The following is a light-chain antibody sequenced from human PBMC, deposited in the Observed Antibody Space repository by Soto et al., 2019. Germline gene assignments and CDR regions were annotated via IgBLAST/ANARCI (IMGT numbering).Light chain of an antibody. J-gene: IGKJ4*01. V-gene: IGKV1-33*01. CDR2: DAS. Sequence: IQVTQSPSSLSASVGKRVTITYRASQDISNYLNWYQQKPGKAPKLLIYDASILETGVPSRFRGSGSGTDFTFNISSLQPEDIATYYCQHFANLLLTFGGGTKVEIK. CDR1: QDISNY. CDR3: QHFANLLLT.